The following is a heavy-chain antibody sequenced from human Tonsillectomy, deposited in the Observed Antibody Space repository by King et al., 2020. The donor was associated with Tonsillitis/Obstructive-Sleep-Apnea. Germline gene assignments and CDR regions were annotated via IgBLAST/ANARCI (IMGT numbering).Heavy chain of an antibody. D-gene: IGHD1-26*01. V-gene: IGHV5-51*01. J-gene: IGHJ5*02. Sequence: QLVQSGAEVKKPGESLKISCKGSGYSFSNYWIGWVRQKPGKGLEWIGIIYPVDSDTRYSPSFEGQVTISADKSISTAYLQWSSLEASDTAMYYCARGADWFDPWGQGTLVTVSS. CDR2: IYPVDSDT. CDR1: GYSFSNYW. CDR3: ARGADWFDP.